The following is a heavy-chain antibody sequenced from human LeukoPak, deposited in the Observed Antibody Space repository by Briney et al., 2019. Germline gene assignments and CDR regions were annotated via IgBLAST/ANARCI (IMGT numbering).Heavy chain of an antibody. D-gene: IGHD3-22*01. Sequence: GGSLRLSCAAFGFTFSSYAMSWVRQAPGKGLEWVSAISGSGGSTYYADSVKGRFTISRDNSKNTLYLQMNSLRAEDTAVYYCARDQEGTTYYYDSSGYPWFDPWGQGTLVTVSS. J-gene: IGHJ5*02. CDR1: GFTFSSYA. CDR3: ARDQEGTTYYYDSSGYPWFDP. CDR2: ISGSGGST. V-gene: IGHV3-23*01.